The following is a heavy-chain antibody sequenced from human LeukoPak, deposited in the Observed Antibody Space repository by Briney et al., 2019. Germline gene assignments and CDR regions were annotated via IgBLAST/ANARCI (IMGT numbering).Heavy chain of an antibody. CDR1: GYSFTSYR. CDR3: CVDPRGGATDAFDI. CDR2: ISPGDSDT. D-gene: IGHD1-26*01. Sequence: GDSLKISCQASGYSFTSYRIGGVRQLPGKGLEGMGIISPGDSDTSYSPSFQGQVTSSADKSSSTSYLKWSSLKAAATAFYSVCVDPRGGATDAFDIWVQGRMVSVSS. V-gene: IGHV5-51*01. J-gene: IGHJ3*02.